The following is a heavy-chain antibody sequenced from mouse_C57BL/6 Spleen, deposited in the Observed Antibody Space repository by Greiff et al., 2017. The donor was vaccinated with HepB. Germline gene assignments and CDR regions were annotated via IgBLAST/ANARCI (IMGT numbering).Heavy chain of an antibody. CDR2: INDGGSYT. Sequence: EVKLQQSGGGLVKPGGSLKLSCEASGFTFSSYAMSWVRQTPEKRLEWVATINDGGSYTYYQDNVKGRFTISRDNAKNNLYLQMSHLKSEDSAMYYCARGGYHWYFDVWGTGTTVTVSS. CDR1: GFTFSSYA. V-gene: IGHV5-4*03. D-gene: IGHD2-2*01. J-gene: IGHJ1*03. CDR3: ARGGYHWYFDV.